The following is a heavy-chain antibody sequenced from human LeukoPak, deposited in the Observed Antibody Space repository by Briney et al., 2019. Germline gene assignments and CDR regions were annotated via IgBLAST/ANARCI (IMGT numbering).Heavy chain of an antibody. V-gene: IGHV1-8*01. CDR1: GYTFTSYD. J-gene: IGHJ4*02. Sequence: ASVKVSCKASGYTFTSYDINWVRQATGQGLEWMGWMNPNSGNTGYAQKFQGRVTMTRSTSLSTAYMELSSLRSEDTAVYYCARVVAGTVDYWGQGTLVTVSS. CDR3: ARVVAGTVDY. CDR2: MNPNSGNT. D-gene: IGHD6-19*01.